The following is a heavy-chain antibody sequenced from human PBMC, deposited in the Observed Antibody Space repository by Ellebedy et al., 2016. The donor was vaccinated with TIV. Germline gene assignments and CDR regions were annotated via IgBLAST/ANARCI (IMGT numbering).Heavy chain of an antibody. Sequence: ASVKVSXXASGYTFTGYYIHWVRQAPGQGLEWMGWINPNSGDTNSAQKFQGRVTMTRDTSISTAYMELSRLTSDDTAVYYCARVGSGSWYLAYWGQGTLVTVSS. D-gene: IGHD6-13*01. CDR2: INPNSGDT. CDR1: GYTFTGYY. CDR3: ARVGSGSWYLAY. J-gene: IGHJ4*02. V-gene: IGHV1-2*02.